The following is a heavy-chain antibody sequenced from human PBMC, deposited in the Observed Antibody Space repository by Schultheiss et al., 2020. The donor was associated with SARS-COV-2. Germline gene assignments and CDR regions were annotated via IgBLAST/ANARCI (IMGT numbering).Heavy chain of an antibody. J-gene: IGHJ6*02. CDR1: GGSFSGSF. Sequence: SETLSLTCAVYGGSFSGSFWTWIRQPPGKGLEWIGEIHHSGNTNYNASLKSRVTISVDTSKNQFSLQLNSVTPEDTAVYYCARGIIPGTRSYYYYGMDVWGQGTTVTVSS. CDR3: ARGIIPGTRSYYYYGMDV. CDR2: IHHSGNT. D-gene: IGHD6-13*01. V-gene: IGHV4-34*01.